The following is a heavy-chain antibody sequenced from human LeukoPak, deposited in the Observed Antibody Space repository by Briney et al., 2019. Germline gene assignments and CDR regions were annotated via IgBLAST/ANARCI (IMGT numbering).Heavy chain of an antibody. CDR1: GGSISSYY. Sequence: PSETLSLTCTVSGGSISSYYWSWIRQPPGKGLEWIGYIYYSGSTNYNPSLKSRVTISVDTSKNQFSLKLSSVTAADTAAYYCARNGFGELFGWFDYWGQGTLVTVSS. CDR2: IYYSGST. D-gene: IGHD3-10*01. J-gene: IGHJ4*02. V-gene: IGHV4-59*01. CDR3: ARNGFGELFGWFDY.